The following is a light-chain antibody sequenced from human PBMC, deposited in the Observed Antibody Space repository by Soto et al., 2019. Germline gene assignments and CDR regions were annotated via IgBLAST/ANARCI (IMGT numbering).Light chain of an antibody. J-gene: IGLJ2*01. V-gene: IGLV1-44*01. Sequence: QSVLTQPPSASATPGQRVTISWSGSSSNIGSYTVNWYQQLPGTAPKLLIYSNDQRHSGVPDRFSGSKSGTSASLAIGGLQSEDEADYYCAAWDDSLTGPAVFGGATKLTVL. CDR2: SND. CDR1: SSNIGSYT. CDR3: AAWDDSLTGPAV.